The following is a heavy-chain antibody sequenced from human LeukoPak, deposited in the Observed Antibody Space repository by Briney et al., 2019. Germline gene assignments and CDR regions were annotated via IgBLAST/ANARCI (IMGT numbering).Heavy chain of an antibody. V-gene: IGHV4-34*01. CDR3: ARGGNVYYGSGSYYNWSYR. J-gene: IGHJ5*02. CDR2: INHSGST. CDR1: GGSFSGYY. D-gene: IGHD3-10*01. Sequence: SETLTLTCAVYGGSFSGYYWSWIRQPPGKGLEWIGEINHSGSTNYNPSLKSRDTISVDTSKNQFSLKLSSVTAADTAVYYCARGGNVYYGSGSYYNWSYRWGQGTLVTVSS.